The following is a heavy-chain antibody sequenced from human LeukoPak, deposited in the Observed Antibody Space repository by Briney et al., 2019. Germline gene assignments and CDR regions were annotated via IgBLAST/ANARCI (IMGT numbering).Heavy chain of an antibody. D-gene: IGHD3-10*02. CDR3: ARGLGSGSPYFDY. V-gene: IGHV1-3*01. Sequence: ASVKVSCKASGYTFTSYAMHWVRQAPGQRLEWMGWINAGNGNTKYSQKFQGRVTIARDTSASTAYMELSSLRSEDTAVYYCARGLGSGSPYFDYWGQGTLVTVSS. CDR1: GYTFTSYA. J-gene: IGHJ4*02. CDR2: INAGNGNT.